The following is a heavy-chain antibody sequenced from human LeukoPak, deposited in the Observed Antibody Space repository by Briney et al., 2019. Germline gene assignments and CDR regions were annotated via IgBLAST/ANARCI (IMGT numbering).Heavy chain of an antibody. Sequence: GGSLRLSCAASTFTFSTYWMTWVRQAPGKGPEFVANINQDGSVKNYVDSVKGRFTISRDDAKNSLYLQMNSLRADDTAVYYCARDPGSSSFDYWGQGTLVTVSS. CDR1: TFTFSTYW. J-gene: IGHJ4*02. D-gene: IGHD6-13*01. V-gene: IGHV3-7*01. CDR2: INQDGSVK. CDR3: ARDPGSSSFDY.